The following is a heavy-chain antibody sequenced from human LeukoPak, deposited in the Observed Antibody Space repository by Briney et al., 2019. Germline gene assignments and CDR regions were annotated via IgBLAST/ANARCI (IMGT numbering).Heavy chain of an antibody. CDR3: GRQRSAWYFDY. V-gene: IGHV4-39*01. Sequence: PSETLSLTCTVSGGSISSSSHCWGWIRQPPGKGLEWIGSIYYSGSTYYNPSLKSRVTISVNTSKNQFSLKVSSVTAADTAVYYCGRQRSAWYFDYWGQGTLVTVSS. CDR1: GGSISSSSHC. CDR2: IYYSGST. J-gene: IGHJ4*02. D-gene: IGHD3-3*01.